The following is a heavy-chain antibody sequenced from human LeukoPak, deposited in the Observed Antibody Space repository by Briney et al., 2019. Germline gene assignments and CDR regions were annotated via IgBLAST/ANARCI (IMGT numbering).Heavy chain of an antibody. CDR3: ARGYDILTGSQFDP. V-gene: IGHV4-59*01. D-gene: IGHD3-9*01. CDR1: GGSISSYY. CDR2: IYYSGST. Sequence: SETLSLTCTVSGGSISSYYWSWIRQPPGKGLEWIGYIYYSGSTNYNPSLKSRVTISVDTSKNQFSLKLSSVTAADTAVYYCARGYDILTGSQFDPWGQGTLVTVSS. J-gene: IGHJ5*02.